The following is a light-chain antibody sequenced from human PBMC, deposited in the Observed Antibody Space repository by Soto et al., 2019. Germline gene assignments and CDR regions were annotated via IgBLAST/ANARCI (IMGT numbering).Light chain of an antibody. CDR3: SSYTTSSTQV. CDR2: DVT. J-gene: IGLJ1*01. CDR1: SSDVGRYDY. Sequence: QSVLTQPASVSGSPGQSITISCTGTSSDVGRYDYVSWYQQHPGKAPKLMIYDVTSRPSGVSNRFSGSKSGNTASLTISGLQAEDEAEYYCSSYTTSSTQVFGTGTKSPS. V-gene: IGLV2-14*01.